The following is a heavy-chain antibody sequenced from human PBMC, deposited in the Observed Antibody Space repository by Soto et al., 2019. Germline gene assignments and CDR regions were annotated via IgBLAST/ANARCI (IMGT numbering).Heavy chain of an antibody. CDR2: INAGNGNT. Sequence: QVQLVQSGAEEKKPGASVKVSCKASGYTFTSYAMHWVRQAPGQRLEWMGWINAGNGNTKYSQKFQGRVTITRDTSASSAYMELSSLRSEDTAVYYCARIAAAGLIDYWGQGTLVTVSS. CDR1: GYTFTSYA. J-gene: IGHJ4*02. V-gene: IGHV1-3*05. D-gene: IGHD6-13*01. CDR3: ARIAAAGLIDY.